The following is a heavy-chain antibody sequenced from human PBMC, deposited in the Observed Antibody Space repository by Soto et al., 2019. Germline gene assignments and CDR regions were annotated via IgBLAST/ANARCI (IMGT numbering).Heavy chain of an antibody. CDR2: IVVGSGNT. CDR1: GFTFTSST. D-gene: IGHD1-26*01. CDR3: AARPPFFDAGSVP. V-gene: IGHV1-58*01. Sequence: QMQLVQSGPEVKKPGTSVKVSCKASGFTFTSSTVQWARQARGQRLEWIGWIVVGSGNTNYAQKFQKRVTITRDMSTRTAYRELGSLRAEDTAVYYCAARPPFFDAGSVPWGQGTLVTVSS. J-gene: IGHJ5*02.